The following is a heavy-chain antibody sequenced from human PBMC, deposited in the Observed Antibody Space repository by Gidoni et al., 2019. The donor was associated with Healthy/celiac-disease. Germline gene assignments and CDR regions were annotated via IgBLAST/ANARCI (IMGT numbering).Heavy chain of an antibody. Sequence: EVQLVESGGGLVQPGRSLRLSCAASGFTFDDYAMHWVRQAPGQGLEWVSGISWNSGSIGYADSVKGRFTISRDNAKNSLYLQMNSLRAEDTALYYYAKDILVQSSGWNYFDYWGQGTLVTVSS. CDR2: ISWNSGSI. CDR1: GFTFDDYA. J-gene: IGHJ4*02. CDR3: AKDILVQSSGWNYFDY. D-gene: IGHD6-19*01. V-gene: IGHV3-9*01.